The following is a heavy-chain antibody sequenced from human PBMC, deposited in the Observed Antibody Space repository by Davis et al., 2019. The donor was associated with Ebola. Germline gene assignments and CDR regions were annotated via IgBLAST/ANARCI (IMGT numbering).Heavy chain of an antibody. J-gene: IGHJ6*04. Sequence: MPSETLSLTCTVSGGYISGYYWSWIRQPPGKGLEWIGNLYHGGGTNYSPSLKSRLTISVDTSNNQFSLKLSSVTAADTAVYYCARLLIDSSGWYFYGMDVWGKGTTVTVSS. D-gene: IGHD6-19*01. CDR1: GGYISGYY. CDR2: LYHGGGT. CDR3: ARLLIDSSGWYFYGMDV. V-gene: IGHV4-59*01.